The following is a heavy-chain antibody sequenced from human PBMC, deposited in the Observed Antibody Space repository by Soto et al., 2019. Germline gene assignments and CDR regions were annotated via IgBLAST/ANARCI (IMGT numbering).Heavy chain of an antibody. J-gene: IGHJ4*02. D-gene: IGHD2-8*01. V-gene: IGHV1-3*01. CDR3: ARRTAMEGIEH. Sequence: QVQLVQSGAEVKKPGASVKISCKASGYTFTSHAIQWVRQAPGQRLEWMGWMFAGNGNTQYSQRFQGRVTFAWDTSATTAFMELSSLTSEDTAVYYCARRTAMEGIEHWGQGTLVTVSS. CDR1: GYTFTSHA. CDR2: MFAGNGNT.